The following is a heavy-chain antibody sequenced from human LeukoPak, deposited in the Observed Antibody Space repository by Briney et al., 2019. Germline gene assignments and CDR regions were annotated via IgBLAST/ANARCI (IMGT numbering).Heavy chain of an antibody. CDR3: AKDNQIAAAGTGIFNY. D-gene: IGHD6-13*01. CDR1: GFSFSTYA. J-gene: IGHJ4*02. V-gene: IGHV3-23*01. Sequence: GGSLRLSCAASGFSFSTYAMSWVRQAPGKGLEWVSGISGSGGSTYYADSVKGRFTMSRDNSKNTLFLQMNSLRAEDTAVYYCAKDNQIAAAGTGIFNYWGQGTLVTVSS. CDR2: ISGSGGST.